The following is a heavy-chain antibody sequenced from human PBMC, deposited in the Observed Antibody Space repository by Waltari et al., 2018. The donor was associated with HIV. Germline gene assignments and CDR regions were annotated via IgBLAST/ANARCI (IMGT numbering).Heavy chain of an antibody. Sequence: QVQLVQSGAEVKQPGASVKVSCKASGYIFNNYDINWVRQATGQGLEWMGGMNHTSRNTGYAQKFQGRVTMTRDTSITTAYMELSSLKSEDTAVYYCARAVNAVGAPHWFAPWGQGTLVTVSS. CDR1: GYIFNNYD. J-gene: IGHJ5*02. CDR2: MNHTSRNT. V-gene: IGHV1-8*01. CDR3: ARAVNAVGAPHWFAP. D-gene: IGHD1-26*01.